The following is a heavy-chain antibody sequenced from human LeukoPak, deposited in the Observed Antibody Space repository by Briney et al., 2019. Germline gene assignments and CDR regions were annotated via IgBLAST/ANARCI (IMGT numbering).Heavy chain of an antibody. CDR2: VRYDETTK. D-gene: IGHD3-10*01. Sequence: PGGSLRLSCAASGFTFSSYWMSWVRQAPGKGLEWVAFVRYDETTKFYADSVKGRFTISRDNAKNSLYLQMNSLRAEDTAVYYCARASGSGSYSVYWGQGTLVTVSS. CDR3: ARASGSGSYSVY. J-gene: IGHJ4*02. V-gene: IGHV3-7*01. CDR1: GFTFSSYW.